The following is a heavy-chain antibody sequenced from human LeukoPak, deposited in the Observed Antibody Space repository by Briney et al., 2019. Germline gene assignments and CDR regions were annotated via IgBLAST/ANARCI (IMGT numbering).Heavy chain of an antibody. J-gene: IGHJ4*02. D-gene: IGHD2-2*03. CDR2: INPNSGGT. CDR1: GYTFTGYY. CDR3: ARRAPGYCSSTSCYPGDY. V-gene: IGHV1-2*02. Sequence: ASVTVSCKASGYTFTGYYMHWVRQAPGQGLEWMGWINPNSGGTNYAQKFQGRVTMTRDTSISTAYMELSRLRSDDTAVYYCARRAPGYCSSTSCYPGDYWGQGTLVTASS.